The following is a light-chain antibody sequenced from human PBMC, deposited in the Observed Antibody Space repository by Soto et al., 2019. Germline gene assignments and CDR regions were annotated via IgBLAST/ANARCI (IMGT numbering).Light chain of an antibody. J-gene: IGLJ1*01. Sequence: QAVVTQPPSASGSPGQSVTISCTGTSSDVGGYNYVSWYQQHPGKAPKLMIYHVTYRPSGVSNRYSGSKSGNSASLTISGLQADDEADYYCCSLTTSHTYVFGSGTKLTVL. CDR3: CSLTTSHTYV. V-gene: IGLV2-14*03. CDR1: SSDVGGYNY. CDR2: HVT.